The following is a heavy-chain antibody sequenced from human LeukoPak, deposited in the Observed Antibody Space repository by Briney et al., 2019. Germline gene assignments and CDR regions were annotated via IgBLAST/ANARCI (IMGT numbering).Heavy chain of an antibody. CDR3: AYSGSYTEAFDI. V-gene: IGHV3-30*03. Sequence: GSLRLSCAASGFTFSSYGMHWVRQAPGKGLEWVAVISYDGSNKYYADSVKGRFTISRDNSKNTLYLQMNSLRAEDTAVYYCAYSGSYTEAFDIWGQGTVVTVSS. CDR1: GFTFSSYG. CDR2: ISYDGSNK. D-gene: IGHD1-26*01. J-gene: IGHJ3*02.